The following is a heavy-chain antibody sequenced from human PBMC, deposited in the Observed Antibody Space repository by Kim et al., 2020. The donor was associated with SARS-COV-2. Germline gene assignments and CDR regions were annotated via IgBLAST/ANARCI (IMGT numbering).Heavy chain of an antibody. CDR3: AKDTASGSYSPDYFDY. CDR2: VSSSGGRT. D-gene: IGHD3-10*01. CDR1: GFTFSSYA. V-gene: IGHV3-23*01. Sequence: GGSLRLSCAASGFTFSSYAMSWVRQAPGKGLEGVSAVSSSGGRTYYADSVKGRFTISRDNSKNTLYLQMNGLRAEDTAVCFCAKDTASGSYSPDYFDYWG. J-gene: IGHJ4*01.